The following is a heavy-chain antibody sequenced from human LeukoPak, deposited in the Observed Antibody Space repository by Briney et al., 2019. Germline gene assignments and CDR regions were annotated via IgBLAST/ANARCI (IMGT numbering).Heavy chain of an antibody. J-gene: IGHJ5*02. CDR1: GDTFTSYD. Sequence: ASVKVSCKASGDTFTSYDINWVRQATGQGLEWMGWMNPNSGNTGYAQKFQGRVTMTRNTSISTAYMELSSLRSEDTAVYYCAREDGVIVGASSDNWFDPWGQGTLVTVSS. CDR3: AREDGVIVGASSDNWFDP. CDR2: MNPNSGNT. D-gene: IGHD1-26*01. V-gene: IGHV1-8*01.